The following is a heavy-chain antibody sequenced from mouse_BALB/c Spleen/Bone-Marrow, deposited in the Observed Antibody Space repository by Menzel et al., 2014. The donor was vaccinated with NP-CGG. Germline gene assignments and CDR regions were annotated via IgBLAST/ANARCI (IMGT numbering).Heavy chain of an antibody. CDR1: GFTFSSYA. CDR3: ARFITSLVYFDY. D-gene: IGHD1-1*01. V-gene: IGHV5-9-3*01. CDR2: ISSGGSYT. J-gene: IGHJ2*01. Sequence: DVHLVESGGGLVKPGGSLKLSCAASGFTFSSYAMSWVRQTPEKRLEWVATISSGGSYTYYPDSVKGRFTISRDNAKNTLMLQMSSLRAEDTAMYYCARFITSLVYFDYWGQGTTLTVSS.